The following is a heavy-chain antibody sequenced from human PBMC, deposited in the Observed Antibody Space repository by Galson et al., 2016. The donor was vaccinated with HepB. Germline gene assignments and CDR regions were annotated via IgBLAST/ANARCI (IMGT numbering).Heavy chain of an antibody. V-gene: IGHV3-23*01. D-gene: IGHD3-3*01. Sequence: SLRLSCAASGFTFSSYAMNWVRQAPGKGLEWVSAISGTGYHTQYAASMKGRFTISRDNSKSTLYLQMHSLRADDTAVYYCVRDAATGVWSGYLHCGQGTLVTVS. CDR1: GFTFSSYA. J-gene: IGHJ4*02. CDR3: VRDAATGVWSGYLH. CDR2: ISGTGYHT.